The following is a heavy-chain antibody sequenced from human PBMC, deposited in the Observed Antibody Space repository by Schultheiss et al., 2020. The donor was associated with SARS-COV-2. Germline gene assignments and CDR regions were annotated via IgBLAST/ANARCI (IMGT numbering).Heavy chain of an antibody. CDR3: ARGSGDVLRFLEWLPTCFDY. CDR2: IYHSGST. J-gene: IGHJ4*02. V-gene: IGHV4-39*07. Sequence: SQTLSLTCTVSGGSISSSSYYWGWIRQPPGKGLEWIGSIYHSGSTYYNPSLKSRVTISVDTSKNQFSLKLNSVTAADTAVYYCARGSGDVLRFLEWLPTCFDYWGQGTLVTVSS. CDR1: GGSISSSSYY. D-gene: IGHD3-3*01.